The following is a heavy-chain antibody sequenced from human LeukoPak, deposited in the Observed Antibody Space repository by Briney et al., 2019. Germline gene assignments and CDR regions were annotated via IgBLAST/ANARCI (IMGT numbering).Heavy chain of an antibody. J-gene: IGHJ1*01. D-gene: IGHD4-23*01. CDR1: GGSISSSSYY. CDR3: ARDSLTRSTVVRGPEYFQH. CDR2: IYYSGST. V-gene: IGHV4-39*07. Sequence: PSETLSLTCTVSGGSISSSSYYWGWIRQPPGKGLEWIGSIYYSGSTYYNPSLKSRVTISVDTSKNQFSLKLSSVTAADTAVYYCARDSLTRSTVVRGPEYFQHWGQGTLVTVSS.